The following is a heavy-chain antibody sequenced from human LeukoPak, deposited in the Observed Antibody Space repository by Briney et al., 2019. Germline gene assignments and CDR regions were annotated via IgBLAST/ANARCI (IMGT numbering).Heavy chain of an antibody. CDR2: IYPGDSDT. D-gene: IGHD2-2*01. CDR1: GYSFTSYW. Sequence: GESLKISCNGSGYSFTSYWIGWVRQMPGRGLEWMGIIYPGDSDTRYSPSFQGQVTISADKSISTAYLQWSSLKASDTAMYYCARHKDCSSTSCYPDYWGQGTLVTVSS. J-gene: IGHJ4*02. CDR3: ARHKDCSSTSCYPDY. V-gene: IGHV5-51*01.